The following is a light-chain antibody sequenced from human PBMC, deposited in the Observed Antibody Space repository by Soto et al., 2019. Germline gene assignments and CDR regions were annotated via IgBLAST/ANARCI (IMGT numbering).Light chain of an antibody. V-gene: IGKV3-20*01. CDR2: GAF. CDR3: QYYGGYYGSSPRYT. J-gene: IGKJ2*01. CDR1: QNVSSNY. Sequence: TRSPGTLSLSPGERATLSCRASQNVSSNYLAWYQQRPGQAPRLLMYGAFIRATGIPDRISGSGSGTDFTVTISRLEPEDFAVYYCQYYGGYYGSSPRYTFGQGTKVDIK.